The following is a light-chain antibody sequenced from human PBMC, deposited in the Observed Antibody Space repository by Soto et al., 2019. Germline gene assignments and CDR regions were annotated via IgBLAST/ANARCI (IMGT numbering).Light chain of an antibody. CDR2: ETF. CDR1: QSVSSR. Sequence: EIVMTHSPTILSVSEGERATLSCRASQSVSSRLAWYQQKPGQAPRLLIYETFHRAIGIPARFSGSGSGTDFTLTISSLEPEDFAMYYCQQYDSSPLTFGEGTKVDI. J-gene: IGKJ1*01. CDR3: QQYDSSPLT. V-gene: IGKV3D-15*01.